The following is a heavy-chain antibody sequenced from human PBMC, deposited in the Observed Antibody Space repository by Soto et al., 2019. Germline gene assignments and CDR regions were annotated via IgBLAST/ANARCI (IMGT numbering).Heavy chain of an antibody. CDR2: ISVYNGNT. CDR1: GYIFTRYG. Sequence: ASVKVSCKASGYIFTRYGISWVRQAPGQGLEWMGWISVYNGNTNYAQKFQGRVTMTTDTSTSTVYMELRSLRSDDTAVYYCARPRAFGVVIPTNGMDVWGQGTTVTVSS. D-gene: IGHD3-3*01. V-gene: IGHV1-18*01. CDR3: ARPRAFGVVIPTNGMDV. J-gene: IGHJ6*02.